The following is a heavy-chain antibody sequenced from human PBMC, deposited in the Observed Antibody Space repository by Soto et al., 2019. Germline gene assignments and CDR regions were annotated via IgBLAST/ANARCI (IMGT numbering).Heavy chain of an antibody. D-gene: IGHD4-17*01. CDR2: ISGSGGST. J-gene: IGHJ5*02. CDR1: GFTFSSYA. V-gene: IGHV3-23*01. CDR3: AKDISPIRDYHWFDP. Sequence: GGSLRLSCAASGFTFSSYAMSWVRQAPGKGLEWVSAISGSGGSTYYADSVKGRFTISRDNSKNTLYLQMNSLRAEDTAVYYCAKDISPIRDYHWFDPWGQGTLVTVSS.